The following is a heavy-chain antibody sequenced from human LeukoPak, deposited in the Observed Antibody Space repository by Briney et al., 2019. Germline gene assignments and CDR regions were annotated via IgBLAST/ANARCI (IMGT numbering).Heavy chain of an antibody. D-gene: IGHD6-19*01. CDR3: AKWAYSSGWNPFDY. CDR1: GLTFSNYA. CDR2: ITDSGRKT. J-gene: IGHJ4*02. V-gene: IGHV3-23*01. Sequence: PGGSLRLSCAASGLTFSNYAMNWVRQAPGKGLEWVSGITDSGRKTYYADSVKGRFTISRDNSKNTLYLQMNSLRAEDTAVYYCAKWAYSSGWNPFDYWGQGTLVTVSS.